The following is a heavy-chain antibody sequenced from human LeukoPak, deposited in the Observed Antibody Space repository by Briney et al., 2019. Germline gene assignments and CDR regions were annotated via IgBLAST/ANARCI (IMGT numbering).Heavy chain of an antibody. V-gene: IGHV4-59*01. Sequence: PSETLSLTCTVSGGSISSYYWSWIRQPPGKGLEWIGYIHYSGSTNYNPSLKSRVTISVDTSKKQFSLKLNSVTAADTAVYYCATLTTLTTSWYFDLWGRGTVVTVSS. J-gene: IGHJ2*01. CDR3: ATLTTLTTSWYFDL. CDR2: IHYSGST. D-gene: IGHD4-17*01. CDR1: GGSISSYY.